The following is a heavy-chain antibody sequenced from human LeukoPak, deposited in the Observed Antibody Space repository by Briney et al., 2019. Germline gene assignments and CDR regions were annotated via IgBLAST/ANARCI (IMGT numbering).Heavy chain of an antibody. CDR2: MNPNSGDT. J-gene: IGHJ6*03. CDR3: ARGVRFLGPPYHYYYLDV. D-gene: IGHD3-3*01. Sequence: ASVKVSCKASGYTFTNYDINWVRQATGQGLEWMGWMNPNSGDTGYAQKFQGRVTMTRNTAISTAYMELSSLRSEDTAVYYCARGVRFLGPPYHYYYLDVWGKGTTVTVSS. CDR1: GYTFTNYD. V-gene: IGHV1-8*01.